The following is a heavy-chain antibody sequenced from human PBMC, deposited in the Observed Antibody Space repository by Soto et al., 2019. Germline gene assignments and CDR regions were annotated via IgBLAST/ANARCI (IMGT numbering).Heavy chain of an antibody. J-gene: IGHJ5*02. V-gene: IGHV4-39*01. D-gene: IGHD6-6*01. CDR3: ARRSSSSLGSLFDP. CDR1: DGSISSSTYY. CDR2: MYYTGNK. Sequence: LVTPSLSRTVSDGSISSSTYYWDWIRKPPGKGLEWIGAMYYTGNKNYNPSLESRVTMSVDTSKNQFSLKLSSVTPTDTAVYYCARRSSSSLGSLFDPWGRASLVTVSS.